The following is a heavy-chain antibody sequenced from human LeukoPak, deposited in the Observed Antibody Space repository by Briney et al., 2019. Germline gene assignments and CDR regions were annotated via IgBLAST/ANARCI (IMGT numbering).Heavy chain of an antibody. CDR3: ARSRSDLMSYYYYGLDV. Sequence: SETLSLTGTVSGASISSYYWSWIRQPAGKGLEWIGRIYTSGNTNYNPSLKSRVTMSVDTSKNQFSLKLSSVTAADTAVYYCARSRSDLMSYYYYGLDVWGQGTTVTVSS. CDR1: GASISSYY. D-gene: IGHD1-14*01. CDR2: IYTSGNT. V-gene: IGHV4-4*07. J-gene: IGHJ6*02.